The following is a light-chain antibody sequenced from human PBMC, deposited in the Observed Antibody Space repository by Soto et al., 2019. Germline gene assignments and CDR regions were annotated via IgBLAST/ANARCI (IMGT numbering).Light chain of an antibody. V-gene: IGKV3-15*01. J-gene: IGKJ2*01. CDR1: QSVSSN. CDR2: GAS. CDR3: QQYNNWPPYT. Sequence: EIVMTQSPATLSVSPGERATLSCRASQSVSSNLAWYQQKPGQAPRLLIYGASTRATGIPARFSGSGSGTEFNRTISSLQSEDFAVYYCQQYNNWPPYTFGQGTKLEIK.